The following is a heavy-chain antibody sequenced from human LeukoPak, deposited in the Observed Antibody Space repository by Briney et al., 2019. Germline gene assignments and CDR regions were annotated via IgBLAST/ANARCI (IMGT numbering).Heavy chain of an antibody. J-gene: IGHJ4*02. D-gene: IGHD3-22*01. V-gene: IGHV1-69*04. CDR3: ARDGPYYYDSTKYYYFDY. CDR2: IIPILGIT. Sequence: ASVKVSCKASGGTFSGYAIDWVRQAPGQGLEWMGRIIPILGITNYAQKLLGRITITADTSTSTAYMELSSLRSEDTAVYYCARDGPYYYDSTKYYYFDYWGQGTLVTVSS. CDR1: GGTFSGYA.